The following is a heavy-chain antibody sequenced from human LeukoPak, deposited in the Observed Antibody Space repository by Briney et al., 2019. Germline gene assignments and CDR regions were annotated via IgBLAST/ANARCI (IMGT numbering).Heavy chain of an antibody. J-gene: IGHJ3*02. D-gene: IGHD2-15*01. V-gene: IGHV3-7*01. CDR2: IRQDGNEI. CDR1: GFSFRNSW. CDR3: ARDPAGAFDI. Sequence: GGSLRLSCAASGFSFRNSWMSWVRQAPGKGLEWVANIRQDGNEIYYMDSVKGRLTISRDNAKNSLYLQMNSLRAEDTAVYYCARDPAGAFDIWGQGTMVTVSS.